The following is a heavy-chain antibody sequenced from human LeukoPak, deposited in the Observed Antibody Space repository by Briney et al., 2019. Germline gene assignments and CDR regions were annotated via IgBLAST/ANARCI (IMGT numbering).Heavy chain of an antibody. V-gene: IGHV3-21*01. CDR3: ARGMFWSGYFANLHFDY. CDR1: EFTFSSYN. J-gene: IGHJ4*02. D-gene: IGHD3-3*01. CDR2: ISGSSAYI. Sequence: GGSLRLSCAASEFTFSSYNMNWVRQAPGKGLEWVSSISGSSAYIYYADSVKGRFTISRDNAKNSLYLQMSSLRAEDTAVYYCARGMFWSGYFANLHFDYWGQGALVTVSS.